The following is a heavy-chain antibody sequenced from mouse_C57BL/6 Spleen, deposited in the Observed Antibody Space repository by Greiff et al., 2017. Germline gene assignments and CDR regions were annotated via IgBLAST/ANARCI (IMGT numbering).Heavy chain of an antibody. J-gene: IGHJ1*03. CDR2: IDPANGST. CDR1: GFTFKNSY. V-gene: IGHV14-3*01. CDR3: GRCDSYWYVDV. Sequence: EVQLQQSVAELVRPGASVKLSCTASGFTFKNSYMHWVKQRPEQGLEWIGRIDPANGSTKYDTKFQGKATMTADTSSNTAYLQLSGLTSEDTAIYYCGRCDSYWYVDVWGTGTTVTVSS.